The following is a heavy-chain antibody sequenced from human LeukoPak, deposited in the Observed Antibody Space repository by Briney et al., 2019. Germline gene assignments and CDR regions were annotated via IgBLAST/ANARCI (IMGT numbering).Heavy chain of an antibody. CDR1: GGSIRSGDYY. CDR2: IYYSGST. J-gene: IGHJ4*02. CDR3: ARGTEDYGGNSEWYFDY. V-gene: IGHV4-30-4*01. D-gene: IGHD4-23*01. Sequence: SETLSLTCTVSGGSIRSGDYYWSWIRQPPAKGLEWIGYIYYSGSTYYNPSLKSRVTISVDTSKNQFSLKLSSVTAADTAVYYCARGTEDYGGNSEWYFDYWGQGTLVTVSS.